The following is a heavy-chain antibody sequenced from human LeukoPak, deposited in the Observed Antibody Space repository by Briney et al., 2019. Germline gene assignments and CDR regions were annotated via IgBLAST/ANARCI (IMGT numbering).Heavy chain of an antibody. CDR2: ISGSGGST. CDR1: GFTFSIYA. D-gene: IGHD3-3*01. CDR3: AKDGLRFLEWLLYFDY. V-gene: IGHV3-23*01. Sequence: GGSLRLSCAASGFTFSIYAMSWVPQAPGKGLEWVSAISGSGGSTYYADSVKGRFTISRDNSKNTLYLQMNSLRAEDTDVYYCAKDGLRFLEWLLYFDYWGQGTLVTVSS. J-gene: IGHJ4*02.